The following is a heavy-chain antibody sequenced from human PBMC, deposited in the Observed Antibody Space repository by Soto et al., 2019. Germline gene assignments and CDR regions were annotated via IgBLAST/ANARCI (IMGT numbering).Heavy chain of an antibody. Sequence: GGSLRLSCAASGFTFSSYGMHWVRQAPGKGLEWVAVISYDGSNKYYADSVKGRFTISRDNSKNTLYLQMNSLRAEDTAVYYCAVAVAVAREIDYWGQGTLVTVSS. V-gene: IGHV3-30*03. CDR1: GFTFSSYG. J-gene: IGHJ4*02. D-gene: IGHD6-19*01. CDR2: ISYDGSNK. CDR3: AVAVAVAREIDY.